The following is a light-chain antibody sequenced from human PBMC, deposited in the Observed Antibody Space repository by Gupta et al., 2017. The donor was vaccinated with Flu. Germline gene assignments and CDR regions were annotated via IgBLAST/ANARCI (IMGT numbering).Light chain of an antibody. CDR1: KGISNY. CDR2: DAA. Sequence: IQLTQSPSFLSASVGDRVTITCRARKGISNYLAWYQQNPGKAPKLLIYDAATLVSGVPSRLSGSGSWSDFTPTISSLQTEEFATYYCQQLNSYPRTFGQGTKVEIK. CDR3: QQLNSYPRT. J-gene: IGKJ1*01. V-gene: IGKV1-9*01.